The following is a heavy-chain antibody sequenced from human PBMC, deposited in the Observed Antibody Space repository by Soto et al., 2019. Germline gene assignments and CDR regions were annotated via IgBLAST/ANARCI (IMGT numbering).Heavy chain of an antibody. CDR1: GGTFSSYT. CDR2: IIPILGIA. Sequence: EASVKVSCKASGGTFSSYTISWVRQAPGQGLEWMGRIIPILGIANYAQKFQGRVTITADKSTSTAYMELSSLRSEDTAVYYCAREWATRWFGELSGSQTPAYMDVWGKGTTVTVSS. J-gene: IGHJ6*03. CDR3: AREWATRWFGELSGSQTPAYMDV. V-gene: IGHV1-69*04. D-gene: IGHD3-10*01.